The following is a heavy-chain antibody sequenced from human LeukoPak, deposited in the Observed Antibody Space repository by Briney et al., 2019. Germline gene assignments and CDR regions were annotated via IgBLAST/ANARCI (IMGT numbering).Heavy chain of an antibody. J-gene: IGHJ6*04. CDR2: IKSKTDGGTT. Sequence: PGGSLRLSCAASGFTFSNAWMSWVRQAPGKGLEWVGRIKSKTDGGTTDYAAPVQGRFTISRDDSKNTLYLQINSLKTEDTAVYYCTTLKYQLPQAARLYGMDVWGKGTTVTVSS. CDR3: TTLKYQLPQAARLYGMDV. D-gene: IGHD2-2*01. V-gene: IGHV3-15*01. CDR1: GFTFSNAW.